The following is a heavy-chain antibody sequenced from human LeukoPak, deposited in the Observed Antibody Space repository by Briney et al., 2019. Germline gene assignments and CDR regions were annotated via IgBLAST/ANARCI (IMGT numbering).Heavy chain of an antibody. CDR3: AREPGYCSGTYCFTDS. Sequence: GGSLRLSCAASGFTFSHYTMAWLRQAPGKGLEWVSSISGGSSFTHYAESVKGRFTISRDNAKNSLYLQMNSLRDEDTAVYYCAREPGYCSGTYCFTDSWGQGTLVTVSS. CDR1: GFTFSHYT. D-gene: IGHD2-15*01. CDR2: ISGGSSFT. V-gene: IGHV3-21*03. J-gene: IGHJ4*02.